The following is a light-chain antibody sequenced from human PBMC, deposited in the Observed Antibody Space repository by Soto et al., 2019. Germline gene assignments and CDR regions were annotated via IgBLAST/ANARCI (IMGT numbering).Light chain of an antibody. CDR2: DAS. CDR1: QSVRSF. Sequence: EIVLTQSPATLSVSPGERVTLSCRASQSVRSFLAWYQQKPGQAPRLLIYDASKRAPGIPVRFSGSVSGTDFTLTISSLEPEDFAVYYCQHYISSPNTFGPGTKVEIK. V-gene: IGKV3-11*01. J-gene: IGKJ3*01. CDR3: QHYISSPNT.